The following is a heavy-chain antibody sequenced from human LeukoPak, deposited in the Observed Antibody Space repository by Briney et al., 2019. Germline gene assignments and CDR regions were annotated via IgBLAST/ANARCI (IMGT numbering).Heavy chain of an antibody. J-gene: IGHJ4*02. Sequence: GGSLRLSCAASGFTFSRYAMHWVRQAPGKGLEWVAVISYDGNNKYYADSVKGRFTISRDNSKNTLYLQMNSLRAEDTAVYYCAKGSYYYDSSGPLDYWGQGTLVTVSS. CDR3: AKGSYYYDSSGPLDY. V-gene: IGHV3-30*04. CDR2: ISYDGNNK. D-gene: IGHD3-22*01. CDR1: GFTFSRYA.